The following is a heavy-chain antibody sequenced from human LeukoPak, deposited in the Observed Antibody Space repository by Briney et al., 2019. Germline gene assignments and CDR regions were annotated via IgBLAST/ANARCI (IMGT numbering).Heavy chain of an antibody. CDR1: GGSISSYY. CDR2: IYYSGST. J-gene: IGHJ4*02. D-gene: IGHD7-27*01. CDR3: ARGTRTLGYFDY. Sequence: SETLSLICTVSGGSISSYYWSWIRQPPGKGLEWIGYIYYSGSTNYNPSLKSRVTISGDTSKNQFSLKLSSVTAADTAVYYCARGTRTLGYFDYWGQGTLVTVSS. V-gene: IGHV4-59*01.